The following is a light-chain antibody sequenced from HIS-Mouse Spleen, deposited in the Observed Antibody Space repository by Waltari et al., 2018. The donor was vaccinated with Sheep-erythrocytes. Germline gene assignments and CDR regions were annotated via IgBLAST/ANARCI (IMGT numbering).Light chain of an antibody. J-gene: IGKJ4*01. Sequence: DIQMTQSPSTLSASVGDRVTITCRASQSISSWLAWYQQKPGKDPKLLIYKAYSLESGVPSRFSGSGSGTEFTLTISSLQPDDFATYYCQQYNSYSPLTFGGGTKVEIK. V-gene: IGKV1-5*03. CDR2: KAY. CDR1: QSISSW. CDR3: QQYNSYSPLT.